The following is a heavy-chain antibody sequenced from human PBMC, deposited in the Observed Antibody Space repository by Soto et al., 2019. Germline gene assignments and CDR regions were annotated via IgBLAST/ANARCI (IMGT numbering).Heavy chain of an antibody. D-gene: IGHD6-19*01. CDR2: MDPKTGNT. Sequence: ASVKVSCKASGYSFTSYNINWVRQATGQGLEWMGWMDPKTGNTDYGQKFQGRVTMTRNTSISTAYMELSSLTSEDTAVYYCARGRGWRDYWGQGTLVTVSS. CDR3: ARGRGWRDY. CDR1: GYSFTSYN. V-gene: IGHV1-8*01. J-gene: IGHJ4*02.